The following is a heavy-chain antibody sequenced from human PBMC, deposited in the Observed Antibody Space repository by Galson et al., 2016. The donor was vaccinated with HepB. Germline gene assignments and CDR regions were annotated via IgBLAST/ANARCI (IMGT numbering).Heavy chain of an antibody. Sequence: ETLSLTCSVPGVSIISTTYYWVWVRQPPGKGLEWIGSIYNSGTTSYSPSLKSRLTISVDTSRDQFSLNLRSVTAADTAVYFCARHSWFFSRFDYWGQGTLVTVSS. CDR1: GVSIISTTYY. CDR3: ARHSWFFSRFDY. D-gene: IGHD3-10*01. CDR2: IYNSGTT. J-gene: IGHJ4*02. V-gene: IGHV4-39*01.